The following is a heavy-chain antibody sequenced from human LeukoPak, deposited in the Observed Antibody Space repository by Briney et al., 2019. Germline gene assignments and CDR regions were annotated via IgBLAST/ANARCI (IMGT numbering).Heavy chain of an antibody. D-gene: IGHD2-15*01. CDR1: GFTFSNYA. CDR3: AKEILDGGRALDV. Sequence: GGSLRLSCAASGFTFSNYAMSWVRQAPGKGLEWVSAISGSASSTYHADSVKGRFTISRDNSKDSLYLQMNSLTTEDTALYYCAKEILDGGRALDVWGKGTTVTVSS. J-gene: IGHJ6*04. CDR2: ISGSASST. V-gene: IGHV3-23*01.